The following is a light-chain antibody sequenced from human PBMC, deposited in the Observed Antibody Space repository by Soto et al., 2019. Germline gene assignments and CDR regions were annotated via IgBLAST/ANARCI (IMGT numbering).Light chain of an antibody. CDR2: GAS. CDR3: QRYDSSPRT. J-gene: IGKJ1*01. V-gene: IGKV3-20*01. Sequence: EIVLTQSPGTLSLSPGERATLSCRASQSVSSRSLAWYQQKPGQAPRLLISGASSRAADIPDRFSGSGSGTDFTLTINRLEPEDFAVYYCQRYDSSPRTFGQGTKVEIK. CDR1: QSVSSRS.